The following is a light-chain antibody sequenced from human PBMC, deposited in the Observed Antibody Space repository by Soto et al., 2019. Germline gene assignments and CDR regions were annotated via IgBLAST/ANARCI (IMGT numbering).Light chain of an antibody. CDR2: EVS. V-gene: IGLV2-14*01. CDR3: SSYTSSSTLD. CDR1: SSDVGGYNY. J-gene: IGLJ1*01. Sequence: QSVLTQPASVSGSPGQSITISCTGTSSDVGGYNYVSWYQQHPGKAPKLMIYEVSNRPSGVSNRFSGSKSCNTASLTISGLQAEDEADYYCSSYTSSSTLDFGTGTKVTVL.